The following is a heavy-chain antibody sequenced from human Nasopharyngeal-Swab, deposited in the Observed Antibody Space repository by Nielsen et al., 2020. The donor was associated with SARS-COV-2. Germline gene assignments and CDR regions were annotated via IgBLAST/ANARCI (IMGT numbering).Heavy chain of an antibody. D-gene: IGHD3-22*01. J-gene: IGHJ4*02. CDR2: ISYDGSNK. CDR3: ARGLNYYDRSGYYNY. V-gene: IGHV3-30*03. Sequence: WIRQPPGKGLEWVAVISYDGSNKYYADSVKGRFTISRDNSKNTLYLQMNSLRAEDTAVYYCARGLNYYDRSGYYNYWGQGTLVTVSS.